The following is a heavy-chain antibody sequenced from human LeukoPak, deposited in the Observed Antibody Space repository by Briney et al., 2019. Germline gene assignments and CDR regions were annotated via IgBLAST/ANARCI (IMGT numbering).Heavy chain of an antibody. D-gene: IGHD6-13*01. CDR1: GFTFSSYW. Sequence: GGSLRLSCAASGFTFSSYWMHWVRQAPGKGLVWVSRINSNGSSTSYADSVKGRFTISRDNAKNTLYLQMNSLRAEDTAVYYCAREDQQLVRAFDIWGQGTMVTVSS. CDR2: INSNGSST. CDR3: AREDQQLVRAFDI. V-gene: IGHV3-74*01. J-gene: IGHJ3*02.